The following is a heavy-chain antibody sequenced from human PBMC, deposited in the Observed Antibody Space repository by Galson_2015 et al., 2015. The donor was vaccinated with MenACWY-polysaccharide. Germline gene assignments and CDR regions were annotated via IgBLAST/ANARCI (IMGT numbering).Heavy chain of an antibody. J-gene: IGHJ4*02. Sequence: SVKVSCKASGYTFTSYGISWVRQAPGQGLEWMGWISAYNGNTNYAQKLQGRVTMTTDTSTSTAYMELRSLRSDDTAVYYCARVVKWFGELTYDYWGQGTLVTVSS. V-gene: IGHV1-18*01. D-gene: IGHD3-10*01. CDR2: ISAYNGNT. CDR3: ARVVKWFGELTYDY. CDR1: GYTFTSYG.